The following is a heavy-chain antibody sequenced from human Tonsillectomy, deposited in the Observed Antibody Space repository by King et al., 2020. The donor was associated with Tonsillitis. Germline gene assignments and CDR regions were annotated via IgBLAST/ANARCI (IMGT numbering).Heavy chain of an antibody. CDR3: AKGLYTGYTYGSLDY. CDR2: ISFDGSNK. Sequence: VQLVVSGGGVVQPGRSLRLSCAASGFTFSSYGIHWVRQAPGKGLEWVADISFDGSNKYYADSVKGRFTMSRDNSKNTLYLQMNSLRAEDTAVYYCAKGLYTGYTYGSLDYWGQGTLVTVSS. CDR1: GFTFSSYG. V-gene: IGHV3-30*18. J-gene: IGHJ4*02. D-gene: IGHD5-18*01.